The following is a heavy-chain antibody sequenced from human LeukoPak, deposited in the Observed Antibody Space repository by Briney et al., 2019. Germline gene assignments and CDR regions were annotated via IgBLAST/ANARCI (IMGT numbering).Heavy chain of an antibody. J-gene: IGHJ4*02. CDR1: GYTFTSYD. CDR2: MNPNSGNT. V-gene: IGHV1-8*01. CDR3: ARGRNGYNRHDY. Sequence: ASGKVSCKASGYTFTSYDINWVRQATGQGLEWMGWMNPNSGNTGYAQKFQGRVAMTRNTSISTAYMELSSLRFEDTAVYYCARGRNGYNRHDYWGQGTLVTVSS. D-gene: IGHD5-24*01.